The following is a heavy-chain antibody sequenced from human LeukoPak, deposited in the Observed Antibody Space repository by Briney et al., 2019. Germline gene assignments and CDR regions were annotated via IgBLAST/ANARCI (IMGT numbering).Heavy chain of an antibody. CDR3: AKIMAGTSSEC. D-gene: IGHD6-19*01. CDR2: ISWNSGSI. V-gene: IGHV3-9*01. CDR1: GFTFDDYA. J-gene: IGHJ4*02. Sequence: GGSLRLSCAASGFTFDDYAMHWVRQAPGKGLEWVSGISWNSGSIGYADSVKGRFTISRDNAKNSLYLQMNSLRAEDTALYYCAKIMAGTSSECWGQGTLVTVSS.